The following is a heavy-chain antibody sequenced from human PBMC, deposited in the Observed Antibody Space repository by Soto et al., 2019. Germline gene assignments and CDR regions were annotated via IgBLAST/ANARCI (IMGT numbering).Heavy chain of an antibody. V-gene: IGHV4-59*01. CDR1: GGSISGYY. J-gene: IGHJ4*02. D-gene: IGHD1-1*01. CDR2: IYYSGST. CDR3: ASVKNWNVFDY. Sequence: SETLSLTCTVSGGSISGYYWSWIRQPPGKGLEWIGYIYYSGSTNYNPSLKSRVTISVDTSKNQFSLKLSSVTAADTAVYYCASVKNWNVFDYWRQGTLVTVSS.